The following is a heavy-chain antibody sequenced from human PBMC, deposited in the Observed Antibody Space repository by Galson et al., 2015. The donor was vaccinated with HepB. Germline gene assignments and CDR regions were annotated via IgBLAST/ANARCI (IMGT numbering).Heavy chain of an antibody. Sequence: SLRLSCAASGFTFSSYGMHWVRQAPGKGLQWVAFIRYDGSNKYYADSVKGRFTISRDNSKNSLYLQMNSLRAEDTAVYYCAKDRTSSWFFFDYWGQGTLVTVSS. J-gene: IGHJ4*02. D-gene: IGHD6-13*01. CDR2: IRYDGSNK. CDR1: GFTFSSYG. CDR3: AKDRTSSWFFFDY. V-gene: IGHV3-30*02.